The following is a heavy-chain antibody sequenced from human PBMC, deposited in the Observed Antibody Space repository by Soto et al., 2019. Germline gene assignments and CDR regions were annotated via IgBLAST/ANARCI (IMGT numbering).Heavy chain of an antibody. V-gene: IGHV3-23*01. CDR2: ISGSGGST. J-gene: IGHJ4*02. CDR1: GFTCSSFA. Sequence: GGSLRLSCAASGFTCSSFAMSWVRQAPRKGLEWVSAISGSGGSTYYADSVKGRFTISRDNSKNTLYLQMNSLRAEGTAVYYCAKDVRFITITPPNAPGINDYWGQGTLVTVSS. D-gene: IGHD3-9*01. CDR3: AKDVRFITITPPNAPGINDY.